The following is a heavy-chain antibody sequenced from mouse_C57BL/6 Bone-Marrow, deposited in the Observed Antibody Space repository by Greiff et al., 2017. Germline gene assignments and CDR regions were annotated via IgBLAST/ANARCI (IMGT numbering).Heavy chain of an antibody. CDR1: GYTFTDYY. Sequence: VKLVESGPELVKPGASVKMSCKASGYTFTDYYINWVKQRPGQGLEWIGWIFPGSGSTYYNEKFKGKATLTVDKSSSTAYMLLSSLTSEDSAVYFCAIPPYYYGSSYVWYFDVWGTGTTVTVSS. J-gene: IGHJ1*03. CDR3: AIPPYYYGSSYVWYFDV. D-gene: IGHD1-1*01. CDR2: IFPGSGST. V-gene: IGHV1-75*01.